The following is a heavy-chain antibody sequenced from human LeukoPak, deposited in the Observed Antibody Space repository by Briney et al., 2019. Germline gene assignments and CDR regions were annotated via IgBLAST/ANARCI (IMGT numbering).Heavy chain of an antibody. J-gene: IGHJ3*02. Sequence: PGGSLRLSCAASGFTVSSNYMSWVRQAPGKGLEWVSVIYSGGSTYYADSVEGRFTIFRDNSKNTLYLQMNSLRAEDTAVYYCARDPKVVPAAIGAFDIWGQGTMVTVSS. CDR1: GFTVSSNY. V-gene: IGHV3-66*02. CDR3: ARDPKVVPAAIGAFDI. CDR2: IYSGGST. D-gene: IGHD2-2*02.